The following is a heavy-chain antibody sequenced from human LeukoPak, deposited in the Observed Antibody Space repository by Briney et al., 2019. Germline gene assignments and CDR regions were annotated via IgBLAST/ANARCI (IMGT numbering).Heavy chain of an antibody. J-gene: IGHJ4*02. V-gene: IGHV5-51*01. Sequence: GGSLQISCQVSGSIFTHYWIGWVRPMPGKGLESMGIIYPADSDTTYSPSFQGQVTISAAKSISTVYLQWSSLKASDNAVYYCARQSRDGSKTRGYYFDYWGQGTLVTVSS. CDR2: IYPADSDT. D-gene: IGHD3-10*01. CDR1: GSIFTHYW. CDR3: ARQSRDGSKTRGYYFDY.